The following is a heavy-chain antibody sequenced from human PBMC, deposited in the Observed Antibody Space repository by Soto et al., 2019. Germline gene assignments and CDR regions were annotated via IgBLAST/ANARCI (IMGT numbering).Heavy chain of an antibody. J-gene: IGHJ6*02. CDR3: AKDMSYVGGYCSGGSCYPYYYYGMDV. CDR1: GFTFDDNA. CDR2: ISWNSGSI. Sequence: EVQLVESGGGLVQPGRSLRLSCAASGFTFDDNAMHWVRQAPGKGLEWVSGISWNSGSIGYADSVKGRFTISRDNAKNSLYLQMSSLRAEDTALYYCAKDMSYVGGYCSGGSCYPYYYYGMDVWGQGTTVTVSS. D-gene: IGHD2-15*01. V-gene: IGHV3-9*01.